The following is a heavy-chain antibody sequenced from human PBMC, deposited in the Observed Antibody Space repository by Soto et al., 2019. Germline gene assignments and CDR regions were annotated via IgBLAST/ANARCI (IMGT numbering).Heavy chain of an antibody. Sequence: GGSLRLSCAASGFTVSSNYMNWVRQAPGKGLEWVSVIYSDGRTYYADSVKGRFTVSRDNSKNTLYLQMNSLRAEDTAVYFCARDRSYSNYDGFDYWGQGTLVTVSS. D-gene: IGHD4-4*01. CDR3: ARDRSYSNYDGFDY. V-gene: IGHV3-66*01. CDR2: IYSDGRT. J-gene: IGHJ4*02. CDR1: GFTVSSNY.